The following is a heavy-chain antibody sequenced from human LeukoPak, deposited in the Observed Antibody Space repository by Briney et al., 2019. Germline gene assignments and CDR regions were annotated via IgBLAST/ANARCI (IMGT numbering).Heavy chain of an antibody. CDR3: ARALEEGEYGSGLYYFDY. J-gene: IGHJ4*02. D-gene: IGHD3-10*01. V-gene: IGHV1-46*01. CDR2: INPSGGST. Sequence: EASVKVSCKASGYTFTSYYMHWVRQAPGQGLEWMGIINPSGGSTSYAQKFQGRVTMTRDTSTSTVYMELSSLRSEDTAVYYCARALEEGEYGSGLYYFDYWGQGTLVTVSS. CDR1: GYTFTSYY.